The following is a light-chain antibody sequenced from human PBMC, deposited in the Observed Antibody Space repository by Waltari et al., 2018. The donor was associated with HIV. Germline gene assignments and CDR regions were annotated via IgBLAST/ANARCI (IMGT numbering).Light chain of an antibody. Sequence: DIQMTQSPSILSASVGDRVTITCRASQSVSTWLAWYQQRPGKAPKLLIYKASTLQSGVPSRFSGSGSGTQFTLTISGLQPDDFATYYCQQYQSYAYSFGQGTKLEIK. CDR3: QQYQSYAYS. CDR2: KAS. V-gene: IGKV1-5*03. J-gene: IGKJ2*01. CDR1: QSVSTW.